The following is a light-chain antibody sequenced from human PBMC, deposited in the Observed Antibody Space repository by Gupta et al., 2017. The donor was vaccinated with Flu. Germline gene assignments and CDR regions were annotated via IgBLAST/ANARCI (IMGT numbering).Light chain of an antibody. CDR1: QTISNY. CDR2: AAS. V-gene: IGKV1-39*01. J-gene: IGKJ4*01. Sequence: PSSLSASVRDRVTITCRASQTISNYLNWYQQKPGKAPKLLIYAASTLQSGVPSRFSGSGSGTDFTLTISSLQPEDFATYYCQQSYSTPLTFGGGTKVEIK. CDR3: QQSYSTPLT.